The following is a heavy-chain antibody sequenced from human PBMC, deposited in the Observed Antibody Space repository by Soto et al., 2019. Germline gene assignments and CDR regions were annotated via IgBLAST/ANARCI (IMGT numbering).Heavy chain of an antibody. J-gene: IGHJ2*01. V-gene: IGHV3-23*01. Sequence: PRGSLRLSCAVSGFTFSTYAMSWVRQAPGKGLEWVSAITGNGIYTHYADSVKGRFTISRDNSKSTLFLQMNSLRAEDTAVYYCVPPRDFDLWGRGTQVTVSS. CDR3: VPPRDFDL. CDR1: GFTFSTYA. CDR2: ITGNGIYT.